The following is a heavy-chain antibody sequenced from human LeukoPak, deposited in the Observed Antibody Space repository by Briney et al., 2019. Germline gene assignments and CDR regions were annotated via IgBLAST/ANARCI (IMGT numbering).Heavy chain of an antibody. D-gene: IGHD1-1*01. V-gene: IGHV3-23*01. CDR1: GFTFSSYA. CDR3: AKDVRRGTYFDY. CDR2: ISGSGGST. Sequence: GGSLRLSCAASGFTFSSYAMSWVRQAPGKGLEWVSAISGSGGSTYYADSVKGRFTISRDNSKNTLYLQMNSLRAKDTAVYYCAKDVRRGTYFDYSGQGTLVTVSS. J-gene: IGHJ4*02.